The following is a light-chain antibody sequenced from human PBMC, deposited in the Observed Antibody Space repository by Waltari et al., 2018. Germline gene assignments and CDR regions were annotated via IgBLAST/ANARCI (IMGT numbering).Light chain of an antibody. J-gene: IGLJ3*02. V-gene: IGLV2-14*01. CDR3: SSYTSSSTQV. CDR1: SSNVGVYNS. Sequence: QSSLTQPASVSGSPGQSITIACTGTSSNVGVYNSCSWYQQHPGKAPKLMIYEVSNRPSGVSNRFSGSKSGNTASLTISGLQAEDEADYYCSSYTSSSTQVFGGGTKLTVL. CDR2: EVS.